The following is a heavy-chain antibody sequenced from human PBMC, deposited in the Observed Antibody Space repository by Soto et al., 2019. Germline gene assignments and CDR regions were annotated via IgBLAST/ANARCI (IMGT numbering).Heavy chain of an antibody. D-gene: IGHD3-10*01. V-gene: IGHV4-4*02. Sequence: PSETLSLTCAVSGGSISSSNWWSWVRQPPGKGLEWIGEIYHSGSTNYNPSLKSRVTISVDKSKNQFSLKLSSVTAADTAVYYCAASITMVRGVLGYWGQGTLVTVSS. J-gene: IGHJ4*02. CDR1: GGSISSSNW. CDR3: AASITMVRGVLGY. CDR2: IYHSGST.